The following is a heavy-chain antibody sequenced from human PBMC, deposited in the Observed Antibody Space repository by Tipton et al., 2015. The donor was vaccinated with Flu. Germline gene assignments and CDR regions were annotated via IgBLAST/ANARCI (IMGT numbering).Heavy chain of an antibody. CDR3: GKGYGGSS. D-gene: IGHD2-15*01. CDR2: IKEDGSEK. J-gene: IGHJ4*02. Sequence: LSLTCAVSGDSISSRYYWGWIRQAPGKGLEWVANIKEDGSEKNYVHSVKGRFTISRDNAQTSLFLQMNSLRAEDTAVYYCGKGYGGSSWGQGTLVTVSS. CDR1: GDSISSRYY. V-gene: IGHV3-7*01.